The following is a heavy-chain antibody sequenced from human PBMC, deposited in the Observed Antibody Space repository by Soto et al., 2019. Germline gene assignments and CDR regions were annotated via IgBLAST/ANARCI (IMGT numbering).Heavy chain of an antibody. Sequence: QVPLGESGGGVVQPGRSLRLSCAASVFTFSRYAIHWVCQAPGKGLEWVAVISYDGSNKYYADSVKGRFTISRDNSRITLYLQMNCLRTEDTAVYYCARSVGIDYYYYGMDVWCQGTTVIVSS. V-gene: IGHV3-30-3*01. CDR2: ISYDGSNK. CDR3: ARSVGIDYYYYGMDV. J-gene: IGHJ6*02. D-gene: IGHD1-26*01. CDR1: VFTFSRYA.